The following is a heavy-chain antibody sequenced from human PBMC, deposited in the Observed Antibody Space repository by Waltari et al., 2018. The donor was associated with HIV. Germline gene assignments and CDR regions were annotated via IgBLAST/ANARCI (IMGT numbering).Heavy chain of an antibody. CDR2: INWNGGST. CDR1: GFTFGDYG. CDR3: ARKPPGGQIAVAYYVDD. Sequence: EVQLVESGGGVVRPGGSLRHSCAASGFTFGDYGMSWVRQAPGKGREWGSGINWNGGSTGYADAVKGRFTISRDNAKNSLYLQRNSLRAEDTALYYCARKPPGGQIAVAYYVDDWGQGTLVTVSS. D-gene: IGHD6-19*01. V-gene: IGHV3-20*04. J-gene: IGHJ4*02.